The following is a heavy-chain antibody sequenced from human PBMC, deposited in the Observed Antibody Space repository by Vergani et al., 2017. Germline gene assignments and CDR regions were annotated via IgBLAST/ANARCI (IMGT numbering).Heavy chain of an antibody. D-gene: IGHD6-13*01. Sequence: QVQLVGSGGGVIQPGRSLRLSCAASGFTFSNFGMHWVRQPPGKGLGWVAIIWYDGNDKYYGDSVKGRFTISRDNSKNMLYLQMNSLRVEDTAVYYCVRVRNGSSWYLDYWGQETLVTVSS. J-gene: IGHJ4*02. CDR2: IWYDGNDK. CDR1: GFTFSNFG. V-gene: IGHV3-33*01. CDR3: VRVRNGSSWYLDY.